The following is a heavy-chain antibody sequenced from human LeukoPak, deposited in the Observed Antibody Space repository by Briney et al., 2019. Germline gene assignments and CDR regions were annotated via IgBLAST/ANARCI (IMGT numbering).Heavy chain of an antibody. J-gene: IGHJ5*02. CDR2: IYYSRST. V-gene: IGHV4-31*03. CDR1: GGSISSGGYY. Sequence: PSETLSLTCTVSGGSISSGGYYWSWIRQHPGKGLEWTGYIYYSRSTYYNPSLKSRVTISVDTSKNQFSLKLSSVTAADTAVYYCARDRLANWFDPWGQGTLVTVSS. CDR3: ARDRLANWFDP.